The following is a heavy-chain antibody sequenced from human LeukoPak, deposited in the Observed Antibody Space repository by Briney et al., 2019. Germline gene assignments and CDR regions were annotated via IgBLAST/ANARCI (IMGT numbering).Heavy chain of an antibody. CDR2: INTDGSST. Sequence: GGSLRLSCAASGFSFSNHWMHWVRQAPGKGLVWVSRINTDGSSTTYADSVKGRFTISRDNAKNTLYLQMNSLGAEDTAVYYCARSGTTVTDEYFQHWGQGTLVTVSS. D-gene: IGHD4-17*01. J-gene: IGHJ1*01. V-gene: IGHV3-74*01. CDR3: ARSGTTVTDEYFQH. CDR1: GFSFSNHW.